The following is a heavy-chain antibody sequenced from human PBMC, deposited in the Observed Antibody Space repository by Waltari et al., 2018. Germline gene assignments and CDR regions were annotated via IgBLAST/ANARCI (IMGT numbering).Heavy chain of an antibody. Sequence: EVQLVESGGGLVQRGGSLRVSCGASGRTFNIFGMSWVRQAPGKGLEWVASINQDGSDRRYVDSVKDRFTISRDNARNSLFLQMNSLTAEDTAMYYCARVPYYINIWFDSWGQGTLVTVSS. CDR1: GRTFNIFG. D-gene: IGHD3-22*01. V-gene: IGHV3-7*01. CDR3: ARVPYYINIWFDS. CDR2: INQDGSDR. J-gene: IGHJ5*01.